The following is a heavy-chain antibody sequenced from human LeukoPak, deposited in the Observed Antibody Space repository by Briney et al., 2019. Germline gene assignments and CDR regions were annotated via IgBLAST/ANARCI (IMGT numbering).Heavy chain of an antibody. V-gene: IGHV3-30*18. D-gene: IGHD1-26*01. J-gene: IGHJ4*02. CDR3: AKDAGWELLGVDY. CDR2: ISYDGSNK. Sequence: GGSLRLSCAASGFTFSSYGMHWVRQAPGKGLEWVAVISYDGSNKYYADSVKGRFTISRDNSKNTLYLQMNSLRAEDTAVYYCAKDAGWELLGVDYWGQGTLVTVSS. CDR1: GFTFSSYG.